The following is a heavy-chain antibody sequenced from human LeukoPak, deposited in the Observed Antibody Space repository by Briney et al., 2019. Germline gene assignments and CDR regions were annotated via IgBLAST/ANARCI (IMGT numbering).Heavy chain of an antibody. CDR3: ATPPRFSYYYYYMDV. CDR2: ISSSGSTI. V-gene: IGHV3-48*03. J-gene: IGHJ6*03. Sequence: GGSLRLSCAASGFTFSSYEMNWVRQAPGKGLEWVSYISSSGSTIYYADSVKGRFTISRDNAKNSLYLQMNSLRAEDTAVYYCATPPRFSYYYYYMDVWGKGTTVTVSS. D-gene: IGHD3-10*01. CDR1: GFTFSSYE.